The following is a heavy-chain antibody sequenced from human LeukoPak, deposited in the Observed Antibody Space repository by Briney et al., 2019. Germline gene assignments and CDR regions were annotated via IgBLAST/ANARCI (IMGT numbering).Heavy chain of an antibody. Sequence: ASVKVSCKVSGYTLTELSIHWVRQAPGKGREWMGGLDPEDGETIYAQKFQGRLTMTEDTSTDTAYMELSSLKSEDTAVYYCATDSNCGGGSCDAFDIWGQGTMVTVSS. D-gene: IGHD2-15*01. J-gene: IGHJ3*02. CDR1: GYTLTELS. CDR3: ATDSNCGGGSCDAFDI. V-gene: IGHV1-24*01. CDR2: LDPEDGET.